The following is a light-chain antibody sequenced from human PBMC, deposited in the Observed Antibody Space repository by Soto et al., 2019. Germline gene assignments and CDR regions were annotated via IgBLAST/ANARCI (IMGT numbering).Light chain of an antibody. J-gene: IGLJ3*02. Sequence: QTVVTQEHSLTVAPGGTVTLTCASSTGAVTSGYYPTWFQQKPGQAPRALIYSTSNKHSWTPARFSGSLLGGKAALTLSAVDLEDDAEYYCLLLYGGDQLWVFGGGTELTVL. V-gene: IGLV7-43*01. CDR3: LLLYGGDQLWV. CDR2: STS. CDR1: TGAVTSGYY.